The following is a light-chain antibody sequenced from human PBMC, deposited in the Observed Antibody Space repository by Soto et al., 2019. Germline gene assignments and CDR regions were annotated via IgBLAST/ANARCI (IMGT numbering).Light chain of an antibody. CDR2: KAS. Sequence: DIQMTQSPSTLSASVGDGVTITCRASQTITTSLAWYQQKPGKAPKLLIYKASSLESGVPSRFSGSGSGTEFTLTISILQPDDFATYYFQQYDSYSVRTFGQGTKVEI. CDR3: QQYDSYSVRT. V-gene: IGKV1-5*03. J-gene: IGKJ1*01. CDR1: QTITTS.